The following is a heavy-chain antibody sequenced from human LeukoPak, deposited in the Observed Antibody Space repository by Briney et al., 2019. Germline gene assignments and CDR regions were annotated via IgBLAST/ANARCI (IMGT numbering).Heavy chain of an antibody. D-gene: IGHD5-18*01. CDR3: ARAERYSYGYVDY. J-gene: IGHJ4*02. Sequence: SETLSLTCAVYGGSFSGYYWSWIRQPPGKGLECIGEINHSGSTNYNPSLKSRVTISVDTSKNQFSLKLSSVTAADTAVYYCARAERYSYGYVDYWGQGTLVTVSS. CDR2: INHSGST. CDR1: GGSFSGYY. V-gene: IGHV4-34*01.